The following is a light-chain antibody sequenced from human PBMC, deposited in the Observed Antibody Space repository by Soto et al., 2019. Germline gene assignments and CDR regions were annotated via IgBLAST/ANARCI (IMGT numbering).Light chain of an antibody. CDR2: GES. CDR1: QSIPSSF. J-gene: IGKJ1*01. CDR3: QAYTTS. Sequence: ELVLTQSPGTLSLSPGERATLSCRASQSIPSSFLAWYQQKRGQPPRRVIYGESIRATGIPDKFSGGGSGSGRGSGTDFTLTISRLEPEDSEVYYCQAYTTSFGQGTKLDLK. V-gene: IGKV3-20*01.